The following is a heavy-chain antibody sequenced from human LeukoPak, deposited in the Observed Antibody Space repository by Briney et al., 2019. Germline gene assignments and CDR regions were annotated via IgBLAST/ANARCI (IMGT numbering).Heavy chain of an antibody. CDR1: GGSISSYY. Sequence: PSETLSLTCSVSGGSISSYYWNWILQPAGKGLEWIGRIYRSGNTNYNASLKSRVTMSVDTSKNQFSLRLNSVTSADRAVYYCARRYIESKSYYYMDVWGKGTTVTVSS. CDR2: IYRSGNT. J-gene: IGHJ6*03. D-gene: IGHD2-15*01. V-gene: IGHV4-4*07. CDR3: ARRYIESKSYYYMDV.